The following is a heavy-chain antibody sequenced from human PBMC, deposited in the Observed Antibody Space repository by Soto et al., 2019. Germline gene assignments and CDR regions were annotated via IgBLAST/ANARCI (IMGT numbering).Heavy chain of an antibody. CDR3: AREGLLGTPRYFDS. CDR1: GFRFSAYA. J-gene: IGHJ4*02. Sequence: PGGSLRLSCASSGFRFSAYAMHWVRQAPGKGLEWLTVTSKDGGVKFYAGPVQGRFTISRDNVNNLLFLDINTLTVEDTAVYYCAREGLLGTPRYFDSWGRGIMVTVSS. V-gene: IGHV3-30-3*01. CDR2: TSKDGGVK. D-gene: IGHD1-7*01.